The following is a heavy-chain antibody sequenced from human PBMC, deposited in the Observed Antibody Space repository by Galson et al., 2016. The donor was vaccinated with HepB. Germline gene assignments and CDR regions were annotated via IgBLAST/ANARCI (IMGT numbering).Heavy chain of an antibody. CDR2: ISGSGGST. D-gene: IGHD2-2*01. V-gene: IGHV3-23*01. J-gene: IGHJ5*02. CDR3: AKADCSSTSCYGVLGTIMGRVGRRGWFDP. Sequence: SLRLSCAASGFTFSSYAMSWVRRAPGKGLEWVSAISGSGGSTYYADSVKGRFTISRDNSKNTLYLQMNSLRAEDTAVDYCAKADCSSTSCYGVLGTIMGRVGRRGWFDPWGQGTLVTVSS. CDR1: GFTFSSYA.